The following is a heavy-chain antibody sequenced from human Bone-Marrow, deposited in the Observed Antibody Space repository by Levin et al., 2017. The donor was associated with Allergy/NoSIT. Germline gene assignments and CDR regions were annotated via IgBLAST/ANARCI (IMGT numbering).Heavy chain of an antibody. CDR1: GFTFSSYI. CDR2: ISGSGEST. V-gene: IGHV3-23*01. J-gene: IGHJ2*01. Sequence: GGSLRLSCAASGFTFSSYIMSWVRQAPGKGLEWVSGISGSGESTYNAESVKGRLTISRDNSKNMLYLQMNSLGAEDTAVYYCAKRISGYCSGGSCYSGLHWYFDNWGRGTLVTVSS. D-gene: IGHD2-15*01. CDR3: AKRISGYCSGGSCYSGLHWYFDN.